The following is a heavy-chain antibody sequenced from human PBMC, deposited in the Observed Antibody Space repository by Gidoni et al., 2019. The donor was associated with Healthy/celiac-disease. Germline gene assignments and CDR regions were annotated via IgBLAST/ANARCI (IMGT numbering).Heavy chain of an antibody. CDR3: AREGIAVAAAYYYYGMDV. CDR2: INPNSGGT. Sequence: QVQLVQSGAEVKKPGASVTVSCKASGYTFTGYYRHWVRQAPGQGLEWMGRINPNSGGTNYAQKFQGRVTMTRDTSISTAYMELSRLRSDDTAVYYCAREGIAVAAAYYYYGMDVWGQGTTVTVSS. CDR1: GYTFTGYY. D-gene: IGHD6-19*01. V-gene: IGHV1-2*06. J-gene: IGHJ6*02.